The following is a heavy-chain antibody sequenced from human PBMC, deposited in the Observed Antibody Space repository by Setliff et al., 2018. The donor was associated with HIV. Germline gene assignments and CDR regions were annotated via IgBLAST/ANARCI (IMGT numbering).Heavy chain of an antibody. J-gene: IGHJ4*02. Sequence: GGSLRLSCAASGFTFGSYSMNWVRQAPGKGLEWVSAISSGGEIMFYADSVKGRFTISRDNSKNTLYLQMISLRADDTAVYYCAKSLLVAGNDYWGQGTLVTVSS. D-gene: IGHD2-8*02. CDR1: GFTFGSYS. CDR3: AKSLLVAGNDY. V-gene: IGHV3-23*01. CDR2: ISSGGEIM.